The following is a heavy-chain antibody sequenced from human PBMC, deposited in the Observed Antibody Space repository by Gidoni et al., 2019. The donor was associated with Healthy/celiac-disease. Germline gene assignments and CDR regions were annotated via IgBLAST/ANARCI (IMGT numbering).Heavy chain of an antibody. V-gene: IGHV3-53*02. CDR3: ARAFSSGWSNWFDP. Sequence: EVQLVETGGGLIQPGGSLRLSCAASGFTVSSNYMSWVRQPPGKGLEWVSVIYSGGSTYYAASVKGRFTISRDNSKNTLYLKMNSLRAEDTAVYYCARAFSSGWSNWFDPWGQGTLVTVSS. CDR1: GFTVSSNY. CDR2: IYSGGST. J-gene: IGHJ5*02. D-gene: IGHD6-19*01.